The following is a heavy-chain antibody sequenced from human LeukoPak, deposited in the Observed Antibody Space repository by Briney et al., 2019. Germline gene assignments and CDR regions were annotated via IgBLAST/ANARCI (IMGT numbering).Heavy chain of an antibody. D-gene: IGHD3-10*01. CDR2: IYYSGST. CDR3: ARGLLWFGDPFDY. CDR1: GGSISSGDYY. J-gene: IGHJ4*02. V-gene: IGHV4-30-4*01. Sequence: PSQTLSLTCTVSGGSISSGDYYWSWIRQPPGKGLEWIGYIYYSGSTYYNPSLKSRVTISVDTSKNQFSLKLSSVTAADTAVYYRARGLLWFGDPFDYWGQGTLVTVSS.